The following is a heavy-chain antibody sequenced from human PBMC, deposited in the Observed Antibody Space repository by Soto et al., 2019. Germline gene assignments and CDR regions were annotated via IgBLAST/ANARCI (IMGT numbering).Heavy chain of an antibody. Sequence: LSLSCAASGFTFSNSWMHWVRQVSGNVLEWVSRINADGTSTSYADSVKGRFTISRDNAKNTLYLHVNSLRAEDTAVYYCVKVLARGVGVPRFYFESLGQGALVTGS. J-gene: IGHJ4*02. CDR1: GFTFSNSW. CDR3: VKVLARGVGVPRFYFES. D-gene: IGHD2-2*01. CDR2: INADGTST. V-gene: IGHV3-74*01.